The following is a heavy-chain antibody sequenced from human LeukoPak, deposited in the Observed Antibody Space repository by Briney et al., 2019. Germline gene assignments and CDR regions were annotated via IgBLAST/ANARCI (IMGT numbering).Heavy chain of an antibody. V-gene: IGHV3-49*04. D-gene: IGHD3-22*01. CDR3: TRGHYYDSSGYYPPLIDY. CDR1: GFTFGDYA. J-gene: IGHJ4*02. CDR2: IRSKAYGGTT. Sequence: GGSLRLSCTASGFTFGDYAMSWVRQAPGKGLEWVGFIRSKAYGGTTEYAASVKGRFTISRDDSKSIAYLQMNSLKTEDTAVYYCTRGHYYDSSGYYPPLIDYWGQGTLVTVSS.